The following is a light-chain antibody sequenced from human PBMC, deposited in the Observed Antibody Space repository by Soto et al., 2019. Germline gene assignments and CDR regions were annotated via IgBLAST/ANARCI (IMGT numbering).Light chain of an antibody. Sequence: DIQMTQSPSSLSASVGDRVTITCQASQDIDVYLSWYQQKPGKAPKLLIYDASDLNTGVPSRFSGSGSGTHFTLTISSLQPEDFATYYCQQYHNLLTFGGGSKVEI. V-gene: IGKV1-33*01. CDR1: QDIDVY. CDR3: QQYHNLLT. J-gene: IGKJ4*01. CDR2: DAS.